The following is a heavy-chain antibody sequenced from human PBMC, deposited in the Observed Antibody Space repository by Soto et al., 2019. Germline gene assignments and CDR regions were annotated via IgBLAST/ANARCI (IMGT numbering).Heavy chain of an antibody. Sequence: ASVKVSCKASGGTLSSFINYPINWVRQAPGQGLEWMGGIVPNVGTVNYAQKFQGRVTITADKSTGTAYMEVSSLRSEDTALYYCARRDTSGFLRYFDNWGQGTLGTVSA. CDR2: IVPNVGTV. CDR1: GGTLSSFINYP. CDR3: ARRDTSGFLRYFDN. D-gene: IGHD3-3*01. J-gene: IGHJ4*02. V-gene: IGHV1-69*06.